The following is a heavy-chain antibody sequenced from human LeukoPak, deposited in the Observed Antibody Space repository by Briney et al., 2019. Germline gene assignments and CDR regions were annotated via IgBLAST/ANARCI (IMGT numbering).Heavy chain of an antibody. Sequence: GGSXRLSCAAAGFTFSSYAMSWVRQXPGKGLEWVSAISGSGGSTYYADSVKGRFTISRDNSKNTLYLQMNSPRAEDTAVYYCAKTSGMDVWGQGTTVTVSS. CDR2: ISGSGGST. CDR1: GFTFSSYA. V-gene: IGHV3-23*01. CDR3: AKTSGMDV. J-gene: IGHJ6*02.